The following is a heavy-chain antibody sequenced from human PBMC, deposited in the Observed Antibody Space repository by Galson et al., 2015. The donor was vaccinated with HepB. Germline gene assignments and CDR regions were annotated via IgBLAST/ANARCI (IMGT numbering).Heavy chain of an antibody. CDR1: GSSFTSYW. CDR3: ARLRTPDYYYFGSFDI. CDR2: IYPGDSDT. V-gene: IGHV5-51*01. Sequence: QSGAEVKKPGESLKISCKGSGSSFTSYWIGWVRQMPGKGLEWMGIIYPGDSDTRYSPSFQGQVTISADKSISTAYLQWSSLKASDTAMYYCARLRTPDYYYFGSFDIWGQGTMVTVSS. J-gene: IGHJ3*02. D-gene: IGHD2/OR15-2a*01.